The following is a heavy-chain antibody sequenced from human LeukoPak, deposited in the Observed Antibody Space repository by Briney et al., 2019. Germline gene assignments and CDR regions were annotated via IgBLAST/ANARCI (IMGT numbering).Heavy chain of an antibody. CDR2: IRIKANDYAT. Sequence: GGSMRLSCAAYRLTFSASPIHWDRQASGKGLEWVCRIRIKANDYATAYAASVRGRFTIFRDDSKNTAYLQMNNLKTEDTAVYYCTSDPWFGSSDYMDVWGKGTTVTVS. V-gene: IGHV3-73*01. CDR3: TSDPWFGSSDYMDV. D-gene: IGHD3-10*01. J-gene: IGHJ6*03. CDR1: RLTFSASP.